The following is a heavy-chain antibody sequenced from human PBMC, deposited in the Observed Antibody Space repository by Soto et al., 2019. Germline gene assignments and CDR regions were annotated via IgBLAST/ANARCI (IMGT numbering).Heavy chain of an antibody. CDR2: IIPILGIA. J-gene: IGHJ3*02. D-gene: IGHD5-18*01. CDR1: GGTFSSYT. V-gene: IGHV1-69*04. CDR3: ARDLPGYSYGFDAFDI. Sequence: ASVKVSCKASGGTFSSYTISWVRQAPGQGLEWMGRIIPILGIANYAQKFQGRVTITADKSTSTAYMELSSLRSEDTAVYYCARDLPGYSYGFDAFDIWGQGTMVTVSS.